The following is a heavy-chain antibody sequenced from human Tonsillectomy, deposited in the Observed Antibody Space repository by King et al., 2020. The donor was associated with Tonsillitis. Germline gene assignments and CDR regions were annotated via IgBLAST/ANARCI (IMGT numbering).Heavy chain of an antibody. CDR3: AKDRDFWSPHGMDV. D-gene: IGHD3-3*01. CDR1: VFTFSSYA. CDR2: ISGSGGTT. Sequence: VQLVESGGGLIQPGGSLRLSCAASVFTFSSYAMSWVRQAPGKGLEWGSGISGSGGTTYYADSVKGRFAISRDNSKNTLYLQMNSLRAEDTAVYYCAKDRDFWSPHGMDVWGQGTTVTVSS. J-gene: IGHJ6*02. V-gene: IGHV3-23*04.